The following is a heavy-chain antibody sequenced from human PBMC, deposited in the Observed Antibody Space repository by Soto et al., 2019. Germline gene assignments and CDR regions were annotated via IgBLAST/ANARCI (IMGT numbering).Heavy chain of an antibody. CDR3: ARAGRIVVVPAATDV. V-gene: IGHV3-30*03. CDR2: ISHDGSNE. Sequence: PGGSLRLSCAASGFTFSSYGMHWVRQAPGKGLEWVAVISHDGSNEYYADSVKGRFTISRDNAKNSLYLQMNSLRAEDTAVYYCARAGRIVVVPAATDVWGKGTTVTVSS. CDR1: GFTFSSYG. D-gene: IGHD2-2*01. J-gene: IGHJ6*04.